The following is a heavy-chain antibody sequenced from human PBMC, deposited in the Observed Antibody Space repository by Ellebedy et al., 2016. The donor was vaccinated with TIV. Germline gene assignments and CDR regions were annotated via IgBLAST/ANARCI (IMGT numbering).Heavy chain of an antibody. D-gene: IGHD2-2*01. CDR3: ARGAKYQLLFGHRRINWFDP. V-gene: IGHV5-51*01. CDR1: GYSFTSYW. J-gene: IGHJ5*02. CDR2: IYPGDSDT. Sequence: GESLKISXKGSGYSFTSYWIGWVRQMPGKGLEWMGIIYPGDSDTRYSPSFQGQVTISADKSISTAYLQWSSLKASDTAMYYCARGAKYQLLFGHRRINWFDPWGQGTLVTVSS.